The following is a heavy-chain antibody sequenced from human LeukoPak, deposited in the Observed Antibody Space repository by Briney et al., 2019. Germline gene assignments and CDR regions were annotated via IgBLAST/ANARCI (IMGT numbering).Heavy chain of an antibody. Sequence: GGSLRLSCVASGFTFSSYAMSWVRQAPGKGLEWVSAISGSGVTTHYAGSVKGRYSISRDNSKNTLYLQMNSLRAEDTALYYCAKKVVVGATSPYSDFQDWGQGTLVTVSS. D-gene: IGHD1-26*01. CDR3: AKKVVVGATSPYSDFQD. CDR1: GFTFSSYA. V-gene: IGHV3-23*01. CDR2: ISGSGVTT. J-gene: IGHJ1*01.